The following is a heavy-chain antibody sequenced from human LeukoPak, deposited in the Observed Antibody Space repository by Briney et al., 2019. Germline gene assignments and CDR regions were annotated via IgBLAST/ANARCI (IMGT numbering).Heavy chain of an antibody. V-gene: IGHV3-30*02. CDR3: ARLYSSGGY. D-gene: IGHD3-22*01. CDR2: IRYDESNK. Sequence: GGSLRLSCAASGFTLSSYGMHWVRQAPGKGLEWVAFIRYDESNKYYADSVKGRFTISRDNSKNTLYLQMNSLRPEDTAVYYCARLYSSGGYWGQGTLVTVSS. J-gene: IGHJ4*02. CDR1: GFTLSSYG.